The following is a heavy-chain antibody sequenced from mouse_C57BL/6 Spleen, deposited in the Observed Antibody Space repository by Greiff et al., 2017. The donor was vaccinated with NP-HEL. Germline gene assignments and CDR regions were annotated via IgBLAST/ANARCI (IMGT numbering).Heavy chain of an antibody. CDR1: GYTFTDYY. CDR2: INPNNGGT. J-gene: IGHJ2*01. CDR3: ASGPSSYYFDY. D-gene: IGHD1-1*01. V-gene: IGHV1-26*01. Sequence: VQLQQSGPELVKPGASVKISCKASGYTFTDYYMNWVKQSHGKSLEWIGDINPNNGGTSYNQKFKGKATLTVDKSSSTAYMELRSLTSEDSAVYYCASGPSSYYFDYWGQGTTLTVSS.